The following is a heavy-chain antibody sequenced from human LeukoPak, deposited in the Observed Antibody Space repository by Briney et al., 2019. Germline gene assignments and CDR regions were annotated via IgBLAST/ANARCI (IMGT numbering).Heavy chain of an antibody. J-gene: IGHJ5*02. Sequence: ASVKISCKVSGYTFTDYYMHWVQQAPGKGLEWMGLVDPEDGETIYAEKFQGKVTITANTSTDTAYMELSSLRSEDTAVYYCATNRLTIFGVVAGFDPWGQGTLVTVSS. V-gene: IGHV1-69-2*01. D-gene: IGHD3-3*01. CDR2: VDPEDGET. CDR1: GYTFTDYY. CDR3: ATNRLTIFGVVAGFDP.